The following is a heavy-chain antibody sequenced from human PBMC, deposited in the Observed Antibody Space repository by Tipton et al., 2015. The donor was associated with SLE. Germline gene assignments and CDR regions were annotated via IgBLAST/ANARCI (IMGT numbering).Heavy chain of an antibody. CDR1: GGTFSSYA. V-gene: IGHV1-69*09. CDR3: AREYYASSGYYYERY. Sequence: QVQLVQSGAEVKKPGSSVKVSCKASGGTFSSYAISWVRQAPGQGLEWMGRIIPILGIANYAQKFQGRVTITADKSTSTAYMELSSLRSEDTAVYYCAREYYASSGYYYERYWGQGTLVTVSS. CDR2: IIPILGIA. J-gene: IGHJ4*02. D-gene: IGHD3-22*01.